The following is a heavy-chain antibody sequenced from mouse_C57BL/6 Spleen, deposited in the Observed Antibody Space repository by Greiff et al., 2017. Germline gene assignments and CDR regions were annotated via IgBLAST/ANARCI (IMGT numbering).Heavy chain of an antibody. CDR3: ARRGKTTVVVVDY. D-gene: IGHD1-1*01. Sequence: QVQLKESGPELVKPGASVKISCTASGYAFSSSWMNWVKQRPGKGLEWIGRIYPGDGDTNYNGKFKGKATLTADKTSSTAYMQLSSLTSEDSAVYFCARRGKTTVVVVDYWGQGTTLTVSS. CDR2: IYPGDGDT. V-gene: IGHV1-82*01. CDR1: GYAFSSSW. J-gene: IGHJ2*01.